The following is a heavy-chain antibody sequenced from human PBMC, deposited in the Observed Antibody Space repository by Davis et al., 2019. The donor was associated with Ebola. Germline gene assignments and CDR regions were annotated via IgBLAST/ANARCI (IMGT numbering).Heavy chain of an antibody. CDR2: IYYSGST. Sequence: MPSETLSLTCTVSGGSISSSSYYWGWIRQPPGKGLEWIGSIYYSGSTYYNPSLKSRVTISVDTSKNQFSLKLSSVTAADTAVYYCARVDYYYYYGMDVWGKGTTVTVSS. V-gene: IGHV4-39*07. J-gene: IGHJ6*04. CDR3: ARVDYYYYYGMDV. CDR1: GGSISSSSYY.